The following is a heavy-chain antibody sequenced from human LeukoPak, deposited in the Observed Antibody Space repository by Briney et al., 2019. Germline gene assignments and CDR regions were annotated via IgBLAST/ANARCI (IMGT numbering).Heavy chain of an antibody. CDR3: ARAYCSGGSCSLSD. CDR1: GGSISSGGYY. J-gene: IGHJ4*02. Sequence: SETLSLTCTVSGGSISSGGYYWSWIRQHPGKGLEWIGYIYHSGSTYYNPSLKSRVTISVDRSKNQFSLKLSSVTAADTAVYYCARAYCSGGSCSLSDWGQGTLVTVSS. D-gene: IGHD2-15*01. V-gene: IGHV4-30-2*01. CDR2: IYHSGST.